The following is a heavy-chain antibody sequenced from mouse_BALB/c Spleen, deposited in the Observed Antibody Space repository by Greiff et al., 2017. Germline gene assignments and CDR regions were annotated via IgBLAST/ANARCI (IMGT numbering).Heavy chain of an antibody. D-gene: IGHD2-1*01. V-gene: IGHV2-9*02. J-gene: IGHJ4*01. CDR3: ARSTRVYYYAMDY. CDR1: GFSLTSYG. CDR2: IWAGGST. Sequence: VHLVESGPGLVAPSQSLSITCTVSGFSLTSYGVHWVRQPPGKGLEWLGVIWAGGSTNYNSALMSRLSISKDNSKSQVLLKMNSLQTDDTAMYYCARSTRVYYYAMDYWGQGTSVTVSS.